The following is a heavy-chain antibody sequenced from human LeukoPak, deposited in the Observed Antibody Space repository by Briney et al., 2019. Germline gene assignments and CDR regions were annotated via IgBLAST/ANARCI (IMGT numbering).Heavy chain of an antibody. CDR3: AREGLSGGNKYYYYSMDV. J-gene: IGHJ6*04. CDR2: INPNSGGT. Sequence: ASVKVSCKASGYTFTGYYMHWVRQAPGQGLEWMGWINPNSGGTNYAQKFQGWVTMTRDTSISTAYMELSRLRSDDTAVYYCAREGLSGGNKYYYYSMDVWGKGTTVTVSS. D-gene: IGHD2-15*01. V-gene: IGHV1-2*04. CDR1: GYTFTGYY.